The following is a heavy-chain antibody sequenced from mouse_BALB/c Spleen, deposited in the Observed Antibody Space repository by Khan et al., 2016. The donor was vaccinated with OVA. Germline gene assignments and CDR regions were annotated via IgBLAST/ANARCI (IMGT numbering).Heavy chain of an antibody. V-gene: IGHV2-9*02. Sequence: QMQLEESGPGLVAPSQSLSFTCTVSGFSLTSYGVHWVRQPPGKGLEWLGVIWAGGSTNYNSALMSRLSISKDNSKSQVFLKMNSLQTDDTAMYYCARDYDYVGMDYWGQGTSVTVSS. J-gene: IGHJ4*01. CDR3: ARDYDYVGMDY. CDR1: GFSLTSYG. D-gene: IGHD2-4*01. CDR2: IWAGGST.